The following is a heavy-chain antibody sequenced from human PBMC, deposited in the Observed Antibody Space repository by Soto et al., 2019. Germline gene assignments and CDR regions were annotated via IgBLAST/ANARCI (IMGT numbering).Heavy chain of an antibody. CDR2: ISYDGSNK. Sequence: GGSLRLSCAASGFTFSSYGMHWVRQAPGKGLEWVAVISYDGSNKYYADSVKGRFTISRDNSKNTLYLQMNSLRAEDTAVYYCAKGVSVPLYYYYYYSMDVWGQGTTVTVSS. CDR3: AKGVSVPLYYYYYYSMDV. CDR1: GFTFSSYG. J-gene: IGHJ6*02. V-gene: IGHV3-30*18. D-gene: IGHD3-10*01.